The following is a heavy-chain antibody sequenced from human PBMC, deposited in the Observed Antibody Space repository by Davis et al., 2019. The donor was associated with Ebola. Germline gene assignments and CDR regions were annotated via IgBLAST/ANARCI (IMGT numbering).Heavy chain of an antibody. CDR2: IRSSDTTI. D-gene: IGHD6-19*01. CDR1: GFTLSDYY. J-gene: IGHJ6*02. CDR3: ARDKRSSWYGGMDV. Sequence: GESLKISCAASGFTLSDYYMRWIRQAPGKGLEWVSSIRSSDTTIYYSDPVKGRFTVSRDNAKNSLYLQMNSLRAEDTAVYYCARDKRSSWYGGMDVWGQGTTVTVSS. V-gene: IGHV3-11*01.